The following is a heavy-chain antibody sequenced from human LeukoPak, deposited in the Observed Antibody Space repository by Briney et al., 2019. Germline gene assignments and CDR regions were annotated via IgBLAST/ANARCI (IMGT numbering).Heavy chain of an antibody. Sequence: PGGSLRLSCAASGFTFSSYAMSWVRQAPGKGLEWVSAISGSGGSTYYADSVKGRFTISRDDSKNTLYLQMNSLRAEDTAVYYCAKDHQVSGYSYGGYYYYYYMDVWGKGTTVTVSS. D-gene: IGHD5-18*01. CDR3: AKDHQVSGYSYGGYYYYYYMDV. CDR1: GFTFSSYA. J-gene: IGHJ6*03. CDR2: ISGSGGST. V-gene: IGHV3-23*01.